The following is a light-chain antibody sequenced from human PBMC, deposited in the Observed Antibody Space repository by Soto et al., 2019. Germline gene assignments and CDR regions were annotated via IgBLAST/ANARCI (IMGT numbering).Light chain of an antibody. CDR1: QSVGSN. CDR2: AAS. J-gene: IGKJ4*01. CDR3: QQYNNWPLT. Sequence: EIVMTQSAATLSVSPGERATLSCRPSQSVGSNLAWYQQKPGQAPRLLIYAASTRATGIPARFSGSGSGTDFTLTISSLQSEDFAVYYCQQYNNWPLTFGGGTKVEIK. V-gene: IGKV3-15*01.